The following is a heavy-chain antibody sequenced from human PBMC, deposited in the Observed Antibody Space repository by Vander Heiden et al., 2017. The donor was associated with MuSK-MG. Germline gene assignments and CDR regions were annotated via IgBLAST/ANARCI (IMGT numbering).Heavy chain of an antibody. Sequence: QVQLVESGGGVVQPGRSLRLSCAASGFTFSNSAVHRVRQAPGKGLEWVAVISFDGNNKYYADSVKGRFSISRDNSKNTLYLQMNSLRTEDAAVYYCARDVGIRGDNSGYPYYWGQGTLVTVSS. CDR3: ARDVGIRGDNSGYPYY. J-gene: IGHJ4*02. V-gene: IGHV3-30-3*01. CDR1: GFTFSNSA. D-gene: IGHD3-22*01. CDR2: ISFDGNNK.